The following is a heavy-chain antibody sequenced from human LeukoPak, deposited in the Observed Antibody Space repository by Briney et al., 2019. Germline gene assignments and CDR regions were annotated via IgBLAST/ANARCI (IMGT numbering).Heavy chain of an antibody. J-gene: IGHJ6*04. CDR2: INHSGST. CDR3: ARGGSLIVVVPAAPYYYGMDV. Sequence: SETLSLTCAVYGGSFSGYYWSWIRQPPGKGLEWIGEINHSGSTNYNPSLESRVTISVDTSKNQFSLKLSSVTAADTAVYYCARGGSLIVVVPAAPYYYGMDVWSKGTTVTVSS. CDR1: GGSFSGYY. D-gene: IGHD2-2*01. V-gene: IGHV4-34*01.